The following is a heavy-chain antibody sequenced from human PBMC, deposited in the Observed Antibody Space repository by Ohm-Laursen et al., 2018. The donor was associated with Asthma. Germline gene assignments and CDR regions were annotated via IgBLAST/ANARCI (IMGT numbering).Heavy chain of an antibody. D-gene: IGHD1-26*01. CDR2: ISTASSFI. Sequence: SLRLSCTASGYTFSSYSIHCVRQIPGKGLEGVASISTASSFIYYADSVRGRFTTSRDNARNSVYLQMNSLRAEDTALYYCARIGPEWELPGREYSLHHWGEGTLVTVSS. V-gene: IGHV3-21*01. J-gene: IGHJ1*01. CDR1: GYTFSSYS. CDR3: ARIGPEWELPGREYSLHH.